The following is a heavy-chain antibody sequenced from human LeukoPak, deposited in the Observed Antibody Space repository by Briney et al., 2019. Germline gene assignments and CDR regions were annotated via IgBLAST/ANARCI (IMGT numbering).Heavy chain of an antibody. D-gene: IGHD6-25*01. J-gene: IGHJ1*01. CDR1: GFSFTNYA. CDR3: ARRPVAAEYFQH. CDR2: ISYDESKI. V-gene: IGHV3-30*03. Sequence: GGSLRLSCTGSGFSFTNYAMHWVRQAPGEGLEWVAVISYDESKIYYADSVKGRFSISRDLSTNTLYLQMNSLTTEDTAMYFCARRPVAAEYFQHWGQGTLVTVSS.